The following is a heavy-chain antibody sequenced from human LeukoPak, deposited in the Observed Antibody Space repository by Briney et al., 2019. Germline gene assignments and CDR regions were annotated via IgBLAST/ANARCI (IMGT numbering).Heavy chain of an antibody. Sequence: GASVKVSCEASGYNFVSYGINWVREAPGQGLEWMGWISGYNGNTNYAQNFQGRVTMTTDTSKNTAYMYLRSPRSDDTAVYYCARGGNGYCTGPNCSKRSFFDPWGQGTLVTVSS. CDR1: GYNFVSYG. V-gene: IGHV1-18*01. CDR2: ISGYNGNT. D-gene: IGHD2-8*02. J-gene: IGHJ5*02. CDR3: ARGGNGYCTGPNCSKRSFFDP.